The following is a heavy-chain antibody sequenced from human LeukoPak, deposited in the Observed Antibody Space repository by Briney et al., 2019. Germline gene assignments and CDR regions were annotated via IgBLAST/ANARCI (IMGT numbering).Heavy chain of an antibody. J-gene: IGHJ4*02. CDR1: GGSISSYY. CDR3: ARGKRYSYGYFDY. CDR2: IYHSGST. Sequence: SETLSLTCTVSGGSISSYYWSWIRQPPGEGLEWIGFIYHSGSTNYNPSLKSRVTISVDTSKTQFSLKLSSVTAADTAVYYCARGKRYSYGYFDYWGQGTLVTVSS. D-gene: IGHD5-18*01. V-gene: IGHV4-59*12.